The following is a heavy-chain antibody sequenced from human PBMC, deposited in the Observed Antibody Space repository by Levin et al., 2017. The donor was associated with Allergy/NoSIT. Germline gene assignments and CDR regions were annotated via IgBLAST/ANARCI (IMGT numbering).Heavy chain of an antibody. J-gene: IGHJ4*02. V-gene: IGHV3-21*01. CDR2: ISSSSSYI. CDR1: GFTFSSYS. CDR3: ARGGPPTYYYDSKGYYYFDY. D-gene: IGHD3-22*01. Sequence: GGSLRLSCAASGFTFSSYSMNWDRQAPGKGLEWVSSISSSSSYIYYADSVKGRFTISRDNAKNSLYLQMNSLRAEDTAVYFCARGGPPTYYYDSKGYYYFDYWGQGTLVTVSS.